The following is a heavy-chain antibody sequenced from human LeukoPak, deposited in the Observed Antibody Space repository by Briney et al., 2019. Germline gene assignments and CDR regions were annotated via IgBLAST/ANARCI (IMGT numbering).Heavy chain of an antibody. CDR3: AVGFCDVTSCYWFDP. CDR2: IIPIFDTR. V-gene: IGHV1-69*13. D-gene: IGHD2-2*01. J-gene: IGHJ5*02. CDR1: GGTFNSYS. Sequence: SVKVSCKTSGGTFNSYSIAWVRQAPGQGLEWMGGIIPIFDTRNYAQKFQDRMSIAADESTNTTLMELSSLTSEDTAIYYCAVGFCDVTSCYWFDPWGQGTLVTVSS.